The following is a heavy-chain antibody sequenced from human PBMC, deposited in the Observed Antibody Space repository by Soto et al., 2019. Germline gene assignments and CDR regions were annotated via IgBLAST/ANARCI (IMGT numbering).Heavy chain of an antibody. Sequence: QVQLVESGGGVVQPGTSLRLSCSASGFTFGNFGMHWVRQSPGKGLEWVSIITYDGSRKHYIDSVKGRFTISRDNSKNTLLLQMNSLRAEHSAVYYCAKDIHAHRDTYHYGADYWGQGTLVTVSS. J-gene: IGHJ4*02. V-gene: IGHV3-30*18. CDR3: AKDIHAHRDTYHYGADY. CDR1: GFTFGNFG. D-gene: IGHD5-12*01. CDR2: ITYDGSRK.